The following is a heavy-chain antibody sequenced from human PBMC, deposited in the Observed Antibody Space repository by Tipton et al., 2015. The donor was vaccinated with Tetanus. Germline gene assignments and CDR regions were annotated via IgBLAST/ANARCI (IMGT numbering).Heavy chain of an antibody. CDR1: TLTFSDYW. CDR3: ARDAGGGTPFDS. D-gene: IGHD3-10*01. V-gene: IGHV3-74*01. CDR2: ISGTGGNT. Sequence: LSLTCAASTLTFSDYWMHWVRQAPGKGLEWVSFISGTGGNTYYADSVKGRFSISRDNAKNTLYLQMNSLRAEDTAVYYCARDAGGGTPFDSWGQGTLVTVSS. J-gene: IGHJ4*02.